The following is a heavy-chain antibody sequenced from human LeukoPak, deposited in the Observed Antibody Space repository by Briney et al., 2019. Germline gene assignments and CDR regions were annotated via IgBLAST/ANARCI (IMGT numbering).Heavy chain of an antibody. Sequence: PSETLSLTCGVFSGSFSGYYWSWVRQAPGKGLEWIGEINHSGSTNYNPSLKSRVTISVDTSKNLLSLNLSSVTAADTAVYYCARRRRSSWSFDYWGQGTLVTVSS. CDR2: INHSGST. CDR3: ARRRRSSWSFDY. J-gene: IGHJ4*02. D-gene: IGHD6-13*01. V-gene: IGHV4-34*01. CDR1: SGSFSGYY.